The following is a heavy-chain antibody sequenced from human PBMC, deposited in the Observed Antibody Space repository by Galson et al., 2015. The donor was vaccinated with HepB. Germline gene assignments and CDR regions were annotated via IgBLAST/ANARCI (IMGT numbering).Heavy chain of an antibody. V-gene: IGHV3-23*01. CDR1: GFTFSSYD. Sequence: SLRLSCAASGFTFSSYDMIWVRQAPGKGLEWVSGISGSGGSTYYADSVKGRFTISRDNSKNTLSLQMNSLRAEDTAVYYCAKVLYPEDFLQLWGRGYYYYNMDVWGQGTTVTVSS. D-gene: IGHD2/OR15-2a*01. J-gene: IGHJ6*02. CDR3: AKVLYPEDFLQLWGRGYYYYNMDV. CDR2: ISGSGGST.